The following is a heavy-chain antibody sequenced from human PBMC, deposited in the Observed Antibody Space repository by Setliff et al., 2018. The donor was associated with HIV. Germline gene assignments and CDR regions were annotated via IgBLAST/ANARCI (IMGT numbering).Heavy chain of an antibody. CDR2: LNPNSGHT. CDR3: ARGNRDGFIPFEH. J-gene: IGHJ4*02. D-gene: IGHD5-12*01. CDR1: GYTFTNYD. Sequence: VKVSCKASGYTFTNYDINWVRQAPGQGLELVGWLNPNSGHTAFSQKFQGRLTLTGNTPLTTAYMQLSGLTSEDTAVYFCARGNRDGFIPFEHWGQGTLVTVSS. V-gene: IGHV1-8*02.